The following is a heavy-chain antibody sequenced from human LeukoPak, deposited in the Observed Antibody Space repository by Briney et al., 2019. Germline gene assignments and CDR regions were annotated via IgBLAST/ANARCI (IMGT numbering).Heavy chain of an antibody. J-gene: IGHJ4*02. V-gene: IGHV4-34*01. CDR1: GGSFSGYY. D-gene: IGHD2-2*02. CDR2: INHSGST. Sequence: SETLSLTCAVYGGSFSGYYWSWIRQPPGKGLEWIGEINHSGSTNYNPSLKSRVTISVDTSKNQFSLKLSSVTAADTAVYYCARGRFERTIPAPTFDYWGQGTLVTVSS. CDR3: ARGRFERTIPAPTFDY.